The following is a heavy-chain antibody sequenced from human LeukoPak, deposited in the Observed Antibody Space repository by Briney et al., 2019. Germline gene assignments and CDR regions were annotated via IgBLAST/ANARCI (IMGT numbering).Heavy chain of an antibody. CDR1: GFMFSRYW. V-gene: IGHV3-7*05. D-gene: IGHD3-16*01. CDR2: IKEDGSEM. J-gene: IGHJ4*02. Sequence: GGSLRLSCAASGFMFSRYWMSWVRQAPGKGPEWVANIKEDGSEMYYVDSVKGRFTISRDNAKNSLYLQMNILRAEDTAVHYCARALGGFSDYWGQGTLVTVSS. CDR3: ARALGGFSDY.